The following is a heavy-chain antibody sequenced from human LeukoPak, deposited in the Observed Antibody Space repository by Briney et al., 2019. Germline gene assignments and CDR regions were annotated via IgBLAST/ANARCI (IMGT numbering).Heavy chain of an antibody. CDR1: GGSISSGGYS. D-gene: IGHD3-10*01. V-gene: IGHV4-30-2*01. J-gene: IGHJ5*02. CDR3: ARGKLWFGELFGNWFDP. CDR2: IYHSGST. Sequence: SETLSLTCAVSGGSISSGGYSWSWIRQPPGKGLEWIGYIYHSGSTYYNPSLKSRVTISVDRSKNQFSLKLSSVTAADTAVYYCARGKLWFGELFGNWFDPWGQGTLVIVSS.